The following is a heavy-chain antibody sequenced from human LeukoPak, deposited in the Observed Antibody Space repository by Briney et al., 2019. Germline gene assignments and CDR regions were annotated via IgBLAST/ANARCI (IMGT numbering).Heavy chain of an antibody. CDR2: NSGSGGST. CDR3: AKDVVYYYDSSGYQYVFDY. D-gene: IGHD3-22*01. V-gene: IGHV3-23*01. CDR1: GFTFSSYA. J-gene: IGHJ4*02. Sequence: GGSLRLSCAASGFTFSSYAMSWVRQAPGKGLEWVSANSGSGGSTYYADSVKGRFTISRDNSKNTLYLQMNSLRAEDTAVYYCAKDVVYYYDSSGYQYVFDYWGQGTLVTVSS.